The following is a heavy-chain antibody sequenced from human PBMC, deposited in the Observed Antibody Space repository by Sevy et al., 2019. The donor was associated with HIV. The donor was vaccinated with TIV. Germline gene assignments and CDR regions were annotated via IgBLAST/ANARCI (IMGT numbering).Heavy chain of an antibody. CDR2: MSGSGGST. Sequence: GGSLRLSCAASGFTFSSYAMSWVRQAPGKGLEWVSAMSGSGGSTHYADSVKGRFTISRDNSKNTLYLQMNSLRAEDTAVYCCAKSPYYYYYMDVWGKGTTVTVSS. V-gene: IGHV3-23*01. J-gene: IGHJ6*03. CDR1: GFTFSSYA. CDR3: AKSPYYYYYMDV.